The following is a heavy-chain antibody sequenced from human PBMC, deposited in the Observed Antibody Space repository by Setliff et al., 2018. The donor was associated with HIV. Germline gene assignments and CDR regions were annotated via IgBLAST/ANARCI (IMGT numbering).Heavy chain of an antibody. J-gene: IGHJ4*02. V-gene: IGHV4-34*01. CDR2: VNHSGRGT. Sequence: SETLSLTCAVYGGSFNAYYWTWIRQSPGKGLEWIGEVNHSGRGTNYNPSLKSRVTMSVDTSKNQFSLKLNSVTAADTAVYYCARPSRGYRWNYFESWGQGTLVTVSS. D-gene: IGHD5-18*01. CDR3: ARPSRGYRWNYFES. CDR1: GGSFNAYY.